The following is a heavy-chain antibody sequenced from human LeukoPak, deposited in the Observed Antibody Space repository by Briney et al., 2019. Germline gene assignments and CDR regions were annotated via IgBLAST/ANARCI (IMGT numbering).Heavy chain of an antibody. J-gene: IGHJ4*02. Sequence: GGSLRLSCAASGFTFTNYAMSWVRQAPGKGLEWVSVLTGDGGTYYADSVKGRFTNSRDDSKNTLFLQMNSLRAEDTAVYFCAKVKWELTGYFDYWGQGTLVTVSS. CDR2: LTGDGGT. CDR1: GFTFTNYA. V-gene: IGHV3-23*01. D-gene: IGHD1-26*01. CDR3: AKVKWELTGYFDY.